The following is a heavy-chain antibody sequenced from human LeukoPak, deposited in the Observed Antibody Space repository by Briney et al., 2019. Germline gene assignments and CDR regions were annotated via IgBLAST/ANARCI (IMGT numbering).Heavy chain of an antibody. CDR3: ATDIAVGAVYYFDY. CDR2: FDPEDGET. CDR1: GYTLTELS. Sequence: ASVKVSCKVSGYTLTELSMHWVRQAPGKGLEWMGGFDPEDGETIYAQKFQGRVTMAEDTSTDTAYMELSSLRSEDTAVYYCATDIAVGAVYYFDYWGQGTLVTVSS. V-gene: IGHV1-24*01. D-gene: IGHD6-19*01. J-gene: IGHJ4*02.